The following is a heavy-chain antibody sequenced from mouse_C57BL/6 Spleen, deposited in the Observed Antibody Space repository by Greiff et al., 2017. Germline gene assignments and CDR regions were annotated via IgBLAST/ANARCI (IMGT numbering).Heavy chain of an antibody. CDR1: GYTFTGSW. CDR2: ILPGSGST. V-gene: IGHV1-9*01. J-gene: IGHJ4*01. CDR3: AAISAVDDAMDY. Sequence: SGAELMKPGASAKLSCKATGYTFTGSWLVWVKQRPGHGLEWIGEILPGSGSTNYNEKFKGQATFTADTSSNTAYMQLSSLTTEDSAIYYSAAISAVDDAMDYWGEGTSVTVSS. D-gene: IGHD2-4*01.